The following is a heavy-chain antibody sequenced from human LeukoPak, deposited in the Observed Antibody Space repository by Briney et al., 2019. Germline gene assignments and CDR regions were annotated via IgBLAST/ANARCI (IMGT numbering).Heavy chain of an antibody. V-gene: IGHV3-30*14. J-gene: IGHJ6*02. D-gene: IGHD3-22*01. CDR3: AREYYYDSSGYPKLSRRRPSYYYYGMDV. CDR2: ISYDGSNK. CDR1: GFTFSSYA. Sequence: PGGSLRLSCAASGFTFSSYAMHWVRQAPGKGLEWVAVISYDGSNKYYADSVKGRFTISRDNSKNTLYLQMNSLRAEDTAVYYCAREYYYDSSGYPKLSRRRPSYYYYGMDVWGQGTTVTVSS.